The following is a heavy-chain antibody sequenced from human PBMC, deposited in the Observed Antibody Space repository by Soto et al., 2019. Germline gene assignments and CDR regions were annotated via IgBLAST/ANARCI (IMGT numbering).Heavy chain of an antibody. D-gene: IGHD5-18*01. CDR3: AKAGRSYSYGAPIHFDR. V-gene: IGHV3-21*06. Sequence: EVQLVESGGGLVRPGGALRVSCTSSGFTFSSYTMSWVRQAPVKGLEWVSSISSSSNYIKYADSVKGRFTISRDSATNSLLLEMNDLRAGDTAVYFCAKAGRSYSYGAPIHFDRWGQGTHVTVSS. CDR1: GFTFSSYT. J-gene: IGHJ4*02. CDR2: ISSSSNYI.